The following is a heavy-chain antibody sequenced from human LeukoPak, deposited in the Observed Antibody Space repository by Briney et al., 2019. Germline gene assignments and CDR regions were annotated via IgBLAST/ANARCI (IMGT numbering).Heavy chain of an antibody. V-gene: IGHV4-34*01. Sequence: SGTLSLTCAVYGGSFSGYYWSWIRQPPGRGLEWIGEINHSGSTNYNPSLKSRVTISVDTSKNQFSLKLSSVTAADTAVYHCARGLAKYYFDYWGQGTLVTVSS. J-gene: IGHJ4*02. CDR1: GGSFSGYY. D-gene: IGHD5-12*01. CDR2: INHSGST. CDR3: ARGLAKYYFDY.